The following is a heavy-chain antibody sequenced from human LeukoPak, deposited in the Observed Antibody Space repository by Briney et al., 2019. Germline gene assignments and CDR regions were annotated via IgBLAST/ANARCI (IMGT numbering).Heavy chain of an antibody. D-gene: IGHD3-10*01. CDR1: GYTFTRYY. J-gene: IGHJ3*02. CDR3: AREVKLVTMVRGVINAFDI. CDR2: INPNSGGT. Sequence: ASVKVSCKASGYTFTRYYMHWVRQAPGQGLEWMGLINPNSGGTNYAQKFQGRVTMTRDTSISTAYMELSRLRSDDTAVYYCAREVKLVTMVRGVINAFDIWGQGTMVTVSS. V-gene: IGHV1-2*02.